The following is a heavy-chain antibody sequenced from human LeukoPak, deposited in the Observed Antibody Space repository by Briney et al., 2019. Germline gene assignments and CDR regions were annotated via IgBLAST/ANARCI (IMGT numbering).Heavy chain of an antibody. CDR3: AKVSGYCSSTSCYKYYFDY. CDR1: GFSFSSYW. J-gene: IGHJ4*02. V-gene: IGHV3-7*01. CDR2: IKQDRSEK. D-gene: IGHD2-2*02. Sequence: GGSLRLSCAASGFSFSSYWMSWVRQAPGKGLEWVANIKQDRSEKYYVDSGKGRFTISRDNAENSLYLQMNSLRAEDTAVYYCAKVSGYCSSTSCYKYYFDYWGQGTLVTVSS.